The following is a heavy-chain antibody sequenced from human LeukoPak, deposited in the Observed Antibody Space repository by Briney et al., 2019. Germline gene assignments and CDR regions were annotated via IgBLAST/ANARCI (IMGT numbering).Heavy chain of an antibody. J-gene: IGHJ4*02. Sequence: PSETLSLTCTVSGGSISSYYWSWIRQPPGKGLEWIGYIYYSGSTNYNSSLKSRVTISVDTSKNQFSLKLSSVTAADTAVYYCARTYYDFWSGYSSFDYWGQGTLVTVPS. CDR3: ARTYYDFWSGYSSFDY. CDR1: GGSISSYY. V-gene: IGHV4-59*01. D-gene: IGHD3-3*01. CDR2: IYYSGST.